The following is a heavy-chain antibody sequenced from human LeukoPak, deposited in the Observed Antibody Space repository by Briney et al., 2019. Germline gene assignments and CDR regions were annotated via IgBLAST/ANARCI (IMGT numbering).Heavy chain of an antibody. CDR3: ASQHYARFDP. V-gene: IGHV1-2*02. Sequence: GASVKVSCKASGYTFSGYYMHWVRQAPGQGLEWMGWINPKSGGTNEAQKFHDRVSMTRDTSIRTAYMEVSRLRSDDTAVYYCASQHYARFDPWGQGTLVTVSS. J-gene: IGHJ5*02. CDR1: GYTFSGYY. CDR2: INPKSGGT. D-gene: IGHD3-16*01.